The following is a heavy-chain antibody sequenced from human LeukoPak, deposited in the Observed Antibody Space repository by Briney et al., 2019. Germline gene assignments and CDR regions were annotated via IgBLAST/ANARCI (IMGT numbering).Heavy chain of an antibody. CDR1: GGTFSSYA. Sequence: ASVKVSCKASGGTFSSYAISWVRQAPGQGLEWMGGIIPIFGTANYAQKFQGRATITADESTSTAYMELSSLRSEDTAVYYCAREMGQTYFQHWGQGTLVTVSS. D-gene: IGHD3-16*01. V-gene: IGHV1-69*13. CDR3: AREMGQTYFQH. J-gene: IGHJ1*01. CDR2: IIPIFGTA.